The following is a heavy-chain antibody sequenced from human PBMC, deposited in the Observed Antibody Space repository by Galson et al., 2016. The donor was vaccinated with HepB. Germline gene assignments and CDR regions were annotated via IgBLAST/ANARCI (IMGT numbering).Heavy chain of an antibody. CDR3: ARITMVRGVIITHPLFFDY. Sequence: SLRLSCAASGFTFSDYYMSWIRQAPGKGLEWVSDISSSSSYTNYADSVKGRFTIARDNAKNSLHLQMNSLRAVDTAVYYCARITMVRGVIITHPLFFDYWGQGTLVTVSS. CDR2: ISSSSSYT. CDR1: GFTFSDYY. V-gene: IGHV3-11*06. J-gene: IGHJ4*02. D-gene: IGHD3-10*01.